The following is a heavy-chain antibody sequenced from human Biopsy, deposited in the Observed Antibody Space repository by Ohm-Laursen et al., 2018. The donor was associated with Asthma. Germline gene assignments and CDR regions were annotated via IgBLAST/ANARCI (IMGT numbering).Heavy chain of an antibody. V-gene: IGHV4-34*01. D-gene: IGHD3-16*01. J-gene: IGHJ6*02. CDR1: RGSLSAHS. CDR2: VDHGGSS. Sequence: SETLSLTCDIYRGSLSAHSWGWIRQPPGKGLEWIGEVDHGGSSNYKSSHKGRITISLDRSKKQVSLRVTSMIDADTAIYYCVRLFGGAAMDVWGLGTTVTVSS. CDR3: VRLFGGAAMDV.